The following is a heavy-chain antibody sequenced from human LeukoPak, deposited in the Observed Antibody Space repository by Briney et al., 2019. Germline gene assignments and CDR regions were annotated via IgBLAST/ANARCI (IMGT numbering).Heavy chain of an antibody. Sequence: GESLQISCKGSGYIFTSYWIGWVRQLPGKGLEWMGIIYPGDSDTRYSPSFQGQVTISADKSISTAYLQWSSLKASDTAMYYCARQKEYSSTSEVWGQGTLVTVSS. CDR1: GYIFTSYW. CDR3: ARQKEYSSTSEV. J-gene: IGHJ4*02. CDR2: IYPGDSDT. V-gene: IGHV5-51*01. D-gene: IGHD6-6*01.